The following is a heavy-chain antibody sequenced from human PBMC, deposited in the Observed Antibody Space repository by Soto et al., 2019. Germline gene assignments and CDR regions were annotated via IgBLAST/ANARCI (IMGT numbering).Heavy chain of an antibody. CDR1: GYSISSSHW. CDR2: IYYSGTT. D-gene: IGHD6-19*01. CDR3: ARKIAVSGHDAFDV. V-gene: IGHV4-28*01. Sequence: QVQLQESGPGLVKPSDTLSLTCTVSGYSISSSHWWVWIRQSPGKGLEWIGCIYYSGTTYYNPSLMSRVTMSVDTSKNQISLRLSSVTAVDTAVYYCARKIAVSGHDAFDVWGQGTTVTVSS. J-gene: IGHJ3*01.